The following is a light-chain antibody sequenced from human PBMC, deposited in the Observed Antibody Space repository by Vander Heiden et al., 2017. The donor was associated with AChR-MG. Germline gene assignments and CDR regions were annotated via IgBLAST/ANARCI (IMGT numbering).Light chain of an antibody. Sequence: DIQMTQSPSTLSASVGDRVTITCRASQSISSWLAWYQQKPGKAPKLLIYKASSLESGVQSRFSGSGSGTEFTLTISSLQPDDFATDDCQQLTFGGGTKVEIK. J-gene: IGKJ4*01. CDR2: KAS. V-gene: IGKV1-5*03. CDR1: QSISSW. CDR3: QQLT.